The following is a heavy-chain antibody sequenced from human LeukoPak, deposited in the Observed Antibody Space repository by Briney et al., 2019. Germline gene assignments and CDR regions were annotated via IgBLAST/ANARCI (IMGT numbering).Heavy chain of an antibody. Sequence: SVKVSSKTSGDTVSSYAISWVRQAPGQGLEWMGGINPVFHTANYAQKFQGRLTITADKSTSTAYMELSSLRSEDTAMYYCARSRTWEDWFDPWGQGTLVTVSS. CDR1: GDTVSSYA. J-gene: IGHJ5*02. CDR2: INPVFHTA. CDR3: ARSRTWEDWFDP. V-gene: IGHV1-69*06. D-gene: IGHD1-26*01.